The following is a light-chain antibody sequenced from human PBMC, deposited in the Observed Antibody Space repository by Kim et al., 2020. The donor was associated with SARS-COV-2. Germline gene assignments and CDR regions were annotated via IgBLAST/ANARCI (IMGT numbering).Light chain of an antibody. Sequence: GDRVTITCRASQDISNHLAWYQQKAGKAPEVLMYAASTLKKGAPSTFSGSGSGTEFTLTIGSLQPEDFATYFCLQVNAYPRTSGQGTKV. CDR2: AAS. J-gene: IGKJ1*01. CDR3: LQVNAYPRT. V-gene: IGKV1-9*01. CDR1: QDISNH.